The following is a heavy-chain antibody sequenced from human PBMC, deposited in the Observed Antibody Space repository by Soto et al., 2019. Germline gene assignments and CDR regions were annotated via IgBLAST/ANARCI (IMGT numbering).Heavy chain of an antibody. J-gene: IGHJ4*02. CDR1: GGSISSSSYY. Sequence: SETLSLTCTVSGGSISSSSYYWGWIRQPPGKGLEWIGSIYYSGSTYYNPSLKSRVTISVDTSKNQFSLKLSSVTAADTAVYYCARHVAVVMERIDYWGQGTLVNVSS. V-gene: IGHV4-39*01. D-gene: IGHD2-15*01. CDR2: IYYSGST. CDR3: ARHVAVVMERIDY.